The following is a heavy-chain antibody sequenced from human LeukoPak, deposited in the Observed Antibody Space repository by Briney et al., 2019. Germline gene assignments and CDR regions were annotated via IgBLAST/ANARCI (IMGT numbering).Heavy chain of an antibody. Sequence: GGSLRLSCAASGITVSTTYMSWVRQAPGKGLEWVSVIYRDGSTHYADSVKGGFTISRDNFKNTLYLQMNSLRAEDTAVYYCARDGPIYYYGMDVWGQGTTVIVSS. D-gene: IGHD3-3*01. CDR1: GITVSTTY. J-gene: IGHJ6*02. V-gene: IGHV3-66*01. CDR2: IYRDGST. CDR3: ARDGPIYYYGMDV.